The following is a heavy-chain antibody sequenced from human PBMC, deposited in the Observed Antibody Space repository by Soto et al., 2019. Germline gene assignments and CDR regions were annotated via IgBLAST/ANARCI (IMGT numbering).Heavy chain of an antibody. CDR1: GFTFSSYA. CDR3: ARLQAYTCDPGAYFDC. Sequence: EVQLLESGGGLVQPGGSLRLSCAASGFTFSSYAMTWVRQAPGKGLEWVSAISGSGGSTDYVDSVKGRFTISRDNSENTLYLQMNSLRAEDTAVYYCARLQAYTCDPGAYFDCWGQGTLVTVSS. V-gene: IGHV3-23*01. J-gene: IGHJ4*02. CDR2: ISGSGGST. D-gene: IGHD3-16*01.